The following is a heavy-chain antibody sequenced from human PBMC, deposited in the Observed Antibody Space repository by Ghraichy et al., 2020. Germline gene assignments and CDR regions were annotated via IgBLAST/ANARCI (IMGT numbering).Heavy chain of an antibody. J-gene: IGHJ6*02. D-gene: IGHD3-22*01. Sequence: GGSLRLSCAASGFTFSTYGMHWVRQAPGKGLEWVAVISYDGSNKYYVDSVKGRFTISRDNSKNTLYLQMNSLRAEDTAVFYCAKDWGVKMIAGGVDAWGQGTTVTVSS. CDR1: GFTFSTYG. CDR3: AKDWGVKMIAGGVDA. CDR2: ISYDGSNK. V-gene: IGHV3-30*18.